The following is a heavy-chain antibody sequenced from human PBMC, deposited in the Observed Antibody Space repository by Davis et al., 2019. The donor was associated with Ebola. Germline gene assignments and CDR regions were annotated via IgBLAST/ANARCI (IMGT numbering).Heavy chain of an antibody. Sequence: GGSLRLSCAASGFTVSSNYMSWVRQAPGKGLEWVSAISGSGGSTYYADSVKGRFTISRDNSKNTLYLQMNSLRAEDTAVYYCAKGGYSSGWYGAFFDYWGQGTLVTVSS. V-gene: IGHV3-23*01. CDR2: ISGSGGST. CDR3: AKGGYSSGWYGAFFDY. J-gene: IGHJ4*02. CDR1: GFTVSSNY. D-gene: IGHD6-19*01.